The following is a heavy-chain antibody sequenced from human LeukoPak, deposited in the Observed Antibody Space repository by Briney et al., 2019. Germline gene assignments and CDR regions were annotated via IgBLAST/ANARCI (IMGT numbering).Heavy chain of an antibody. V-gene: IGHV4-31*03. Sequence: SETLSLTCTVSGGSISSGGYYWSWIRQHPGKGLEWIGYIYYSGSTYYNPSLKSRVTISVDTSKNQFSLKLSSVTAADTAVYYCARDSDFWSGYGFDPWGQGTLVTVSS. J-gene: IGHJ5*02. CDR1: GGSISSGGYY. CDR2: IYYSGST. CDR3: ARDSDFWSGYGFDP. D-gene: IGHD3-3*01.